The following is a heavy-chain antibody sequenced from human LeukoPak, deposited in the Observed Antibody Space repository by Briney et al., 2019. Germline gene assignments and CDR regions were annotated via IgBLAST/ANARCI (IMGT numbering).Heavy chain of an antibody. V-gene: IGHV3-21*01. D-gene: IGHD2-2*01. Sequence: GGPLTLSCAASGFTFSSYSMNWLRQAPGKGLEWVSSISSSNSYIYYADSVKGRFTISRDNAKNSPYLQMNSLRAEDTAVYYCARAPGGEYQLLQDSYYMDVWGKGTTVTVSS. CDR3: ARAPGGEYQLLQDSYYMDV. J-gene: IGHJ6*03. CDR1: GFTFSSYS. CDR2: ISSSNSYI.